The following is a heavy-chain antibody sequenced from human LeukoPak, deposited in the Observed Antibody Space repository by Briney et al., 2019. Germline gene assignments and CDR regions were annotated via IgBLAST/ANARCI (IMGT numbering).Heavy chain of an antibody. D-gene: IGHD3-10*01. CDR1: GFTFSSYG. Sequence: PGGSLRLSCAASGFTFSSYGMHWVRQAPGKGLEWVAFIRHDGSNKYYADSVKGRFTISRDNSKNTLYLQMNSLRVEDTAVYYCARGPVLLWFGVGRWFDPWGQGTLVTVSS. CDR2: IRHDGSNK. CDR3: ARGPVLLWFGVGRWFDP. J-gene: IGHJ5*02. V-gene: IGHV3-30*02.